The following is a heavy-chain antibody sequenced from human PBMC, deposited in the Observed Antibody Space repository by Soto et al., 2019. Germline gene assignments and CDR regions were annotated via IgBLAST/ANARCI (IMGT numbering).Heavy chain of an antibody. CDR1: GFTFKTYG. D-gene: IGHD1-26*01. Sequence: QVQLVESGGGVVQPGRSLRLSCAASGFTFKTYGMHWVRQAPGKGLEWVAVISFGGTDKYYADSVKGRFSISRDNSKSPLYLQMNHLPADETAVYYCGREQWVRAGYFYAMAVWGQGTTVTVSS. J-gene: IGHJ6*02. V-gene: IGHV3-30*03. CDR2: ISFGGTDK. CDR3: GREQWVRAGYFYAMAV.